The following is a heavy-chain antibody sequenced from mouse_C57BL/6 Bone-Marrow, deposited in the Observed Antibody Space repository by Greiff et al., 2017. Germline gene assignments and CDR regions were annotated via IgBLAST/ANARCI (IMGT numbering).Heavy chain of an antibody. CDR2: ISDGGSYT. V-gene: IGHV5-4*01. Sequence: EVKLVESGGGLVKPGGSPKLSCAASGFTFSSYAMSWVRQTPEKRLEWVATISDGGSYTYYPDNVKGRFTISRDNAKNNLYLQMSHLKSEDTAMYYCARDRYYYGSSLYFDYWGQGTTPTVSS. CDR1: GFTFSSYA. J-gene: IGHJ2*01. D-gene: IGHD1-1*01. CDR3: ARDRYYYGSSLYFDY.